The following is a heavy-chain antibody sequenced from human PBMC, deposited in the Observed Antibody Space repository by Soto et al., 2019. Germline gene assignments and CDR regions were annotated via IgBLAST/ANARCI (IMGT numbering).Heavy chain of an antibody. J-gene: IGHJ4*02. Sequence: GGSLRLSCAASGFTVSSNYMSWVRQAPGKGLEWVSVIYSGGSTYYADSVKGRFTISRDNSKNTLYLQMNSLRAEDTAVYYCARDGARYCSGGSCYGDYRRRDYWGQGTLVTVSS. CDR1: GFTVSSNY. D-gene: IGHD2-15*01. V-gene: IGHV3-66*01. CDR3: ARDGARYCSGGSCYGDYRRRDY. CDR2: IYSGGST.